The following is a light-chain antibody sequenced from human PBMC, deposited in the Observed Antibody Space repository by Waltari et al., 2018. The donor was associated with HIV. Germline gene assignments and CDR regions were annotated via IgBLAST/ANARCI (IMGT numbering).Light chain of an antibody. J-gene: IGLJ2*01. CDR3: QSYDTSLGVVV. V-gene: IGLV1-40*01. CDR1: MFNSGAGSG. Sequence: QSVLTPPPSIPGAPGQRGTVPCTCCMFNSGAGSGLPWYQQHPRATPRLLIYGNIDRPSGVPDRFSGSRSGTSASLAITGLQAEDEADYYCQSYDTSLGVVVFGGGTRLTVL. CDR2: GNI.